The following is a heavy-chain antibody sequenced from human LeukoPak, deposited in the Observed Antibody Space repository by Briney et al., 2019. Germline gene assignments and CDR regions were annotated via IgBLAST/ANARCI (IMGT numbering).Heavy chain of an antibody. CDR3: ARDLSLRDDAFDI. CDR2: ISSSSSYI. Sequence: GGSLRLSCAASGFTFSSYSMNWVRQAPGKGLEWVSSISSSSSYIYYADSVKGRFTISRDNAKNSLYLQMNSLRAEDTAVYYCARDLSLRDDAFDIWGQGIMVTVSS. V-gene: IGHV3-21*01. J-gene: IGHJ3*02. CDR1: GFTFSSYS.